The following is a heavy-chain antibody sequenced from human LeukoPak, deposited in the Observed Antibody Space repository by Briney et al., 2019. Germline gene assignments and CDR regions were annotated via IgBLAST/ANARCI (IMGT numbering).Heavy chain of an antibody. CDR3: APATDYYDSSGYYFDY. CDR2: ISYDGSNK. J-gene: IGHJ4*02. V-gene: IGHV3-30*03. CDR1: GFTFSSYS. D-gene: IGHD3-22*01. Sequence: GGSLRLSCAASGFTFSSYSMNWVRQAPGKGLEWVAVISYDGSNKYYADSVKGRFTISRDNSKNTLYLQMNSLRAEDTAVYYCAPATDYYDSSGYYFDYWGQGTLVTVSS.